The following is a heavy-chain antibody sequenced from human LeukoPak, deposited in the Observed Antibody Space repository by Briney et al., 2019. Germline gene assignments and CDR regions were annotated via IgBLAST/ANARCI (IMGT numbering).Heavy chain of an antibody. J-gene: IGHJ4*02. CDR3: ARRGSSWTFDY. Sequence: GESLKISCKASGYSFTTYWLAWVRQMPGKGLKWMGIIYPDDSDARYRPSFQGQVTISADKSISTAYLQWSSLKASDTAMYYCARRGSSWTFDYWGQGTLVTVSS. CDR1: GYSFTTYW. CDR2: IYPDDSDA. D-gene: IGHD6-13*01. V-gene: IGHV5-51*01.